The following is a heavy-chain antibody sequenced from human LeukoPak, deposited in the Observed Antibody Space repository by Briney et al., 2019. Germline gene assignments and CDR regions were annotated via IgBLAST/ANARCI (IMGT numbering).Heavy chain of an antibody. CDR2: INPNSGGT. D-gene: IGHD4-17*01. CDR3: AMYGDGYYFDY. V-gene: IGHV1-2*02. J-gene: IGHJ4*02. Sequence: GASVKVSCKASGYTFTSYDINWVRQAPGQGLEWMGWINPNSGGTNYAQKFQGRVTMTRDTSISTAYMELSRLRSDDTAVYYCAMYGDGYYFDYWGQGTLVTVSS. CDR1: GYTFTSYD.